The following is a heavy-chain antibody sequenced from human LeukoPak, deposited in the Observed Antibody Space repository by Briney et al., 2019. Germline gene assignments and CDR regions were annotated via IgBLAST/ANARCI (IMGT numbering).Heavy chain of an antibody. V-gene: IGHV3-7*03. Sequence: PGGSLRLSCVASGFTFGKYWMSWVRQAPGKGLEWVANIKLDGSEKNYVDSVKGRFTISRDNTKNSLYLQMNSLRAEDTAVFYCAREYGGYGGVDYWGQGTLVTVSS. D-gene: IGHD5-12*01. CDR3: AREYGGYGGVDY. CDR1: GFTFGKYW. CDR2: IKLDGSEK. J-gene: IGHJ4*02.